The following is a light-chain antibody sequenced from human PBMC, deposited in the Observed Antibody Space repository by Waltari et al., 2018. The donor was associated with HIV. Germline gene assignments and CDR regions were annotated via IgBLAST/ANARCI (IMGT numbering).Light chain of an antibody. V-gene: IGLV2-8*01. J-gene: IGLJ2*01. Sequence: TQSPSASGSPGQSVNISCSGANSDISDYNYVSWYQQHSDRPPKLIIFEVTKRPSGVPDRFSGSKSGNTASLFVSGLQPEDEATYFCSSFAGTHKLFGGGTKLTVL. CDR1: NSDISDYNY. CDR2: EVT. CDR3: SSFAGTHKL.